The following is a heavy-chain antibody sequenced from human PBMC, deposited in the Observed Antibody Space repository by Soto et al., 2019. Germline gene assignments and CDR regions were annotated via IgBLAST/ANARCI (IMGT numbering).Heavy chain of an antibody. D-gene: IGHD6-19*01. J-gene: IGHJ4*02. CDR1: GGSLRRGGYS. V-gene: IGHV4-30-2*01. CDR3: ARAGGLGAVAVDY. CDR2: IYHSGST. Sequence: QLQLQESGSGLVKPSQTLSLTCAVSGGSLRRGGYSWSWIRQPPGKGLEWIGYIYHSGSTYYNPSLKSRVTISVDRPKTQSSLKLSSVTAADTAVYYCARAGGLGAVAVDYWGEGTLVTVAS.